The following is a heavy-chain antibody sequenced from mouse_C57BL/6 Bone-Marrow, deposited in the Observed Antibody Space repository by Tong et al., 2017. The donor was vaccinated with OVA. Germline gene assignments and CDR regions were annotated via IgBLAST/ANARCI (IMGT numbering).Heavy chain of an antibody. J-gene: IGHJ2*01. CDR1: GFSLTGYG. D-gene: IGHD2-14*01. V-gene: IGHV2-6-7*01. CDR2: IWGDGST. CDR3: AGYYRYDGGFDY. Sequence: VQLQESGPGLVAPSQSLSITCTVSGFSLTGYGVNWVRQPPGKGLEWLGMIWGDGSTDYNSALKSRLSISKDNSKSQVFLKMNSLQTDDTAMYYCAGYYRYDGGFDYWGQGTTLTVPS.